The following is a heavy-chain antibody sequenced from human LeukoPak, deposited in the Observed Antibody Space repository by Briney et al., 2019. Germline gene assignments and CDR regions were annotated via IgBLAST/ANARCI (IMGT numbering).Heavy chain of an antibody. CDR1: GFTVSSNY. Sequence: GGSLRLSCAVSGFTVSSNYMSWVRQAPGKGLEWVSLIYSGGATYYTDFVKGRFTISRHNSKNTLYLQMNSLRAEDTAVYYCARASCSGYDLYFDYWGQGTLVTVSS. CDR3: ARASCSGYDLYFDY. CDR2: IYSGGAT. V-gene: IGHV3-53*04. D-gene: IGHD5-12*01. J-gene: IGHJ4*02.